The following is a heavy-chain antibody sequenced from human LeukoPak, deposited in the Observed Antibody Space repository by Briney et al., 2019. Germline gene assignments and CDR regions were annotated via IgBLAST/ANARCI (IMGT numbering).Heavy chain of an antibody. J-gene: IGHJ4*02. Sequence: GASVKVSCKASGYTFTSYAMNWVRQAPGQGPEWMGWINPNSGGTSYAQKFQGRVTMTRDTSISTAYMELSRLTSDDTAVYYCARAIVVVSAAMGYWGQGTLVTVSS. V-gene: IGHV1-2*02. CDR3: ARAIVVVSAAMGY. D-gene: IGHD2-2*01. CDR2: INPNSGGT. CDR1: GYTFTSYA.